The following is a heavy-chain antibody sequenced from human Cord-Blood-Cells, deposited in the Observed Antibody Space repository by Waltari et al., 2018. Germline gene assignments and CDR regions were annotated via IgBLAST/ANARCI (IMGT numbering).Heavy chain of an antibody. CDR2: ISGSGGST. D-gene: IGHD6-6*01. V-gene: IGHV3-23*01. Sequence: EVQLLESGGGLVQPGGCLRLSCAASGFTFSSYGMSWVRQAPGKGLEWVSAISGSGGSTSYADSVKGRFTISRDNSKNTLYLQMNSLRAEDTAVYYCAKSPRAARRAEYFQHWGQGTLVTVSS. J-gene: IGHJ1*01. CDR3: AKSPRAARRAEYFQH. CDR1: GFTFSSYG.